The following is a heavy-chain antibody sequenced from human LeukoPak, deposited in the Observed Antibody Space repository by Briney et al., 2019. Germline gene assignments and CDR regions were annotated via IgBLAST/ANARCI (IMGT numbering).Heavy chain of an antibody. Sequence: ASVKVSCKVSGYTLTELSMHWVRQAPGKGLEWMGGFDPEDGETIYAQKLQGRVTMTEDTSTDTAYMELSSLRSEDTAVYYCSSGDRAYSGQGYWGQGTLVTVSS. CDR2: FDPEDGET. CDR1: GYTLTELS. J-gene: IGHJ4*02. V-gene: IGHV1-24*01. D-gene: IGHD5-12*01. CDR3: SSGDRAYSGQGY.